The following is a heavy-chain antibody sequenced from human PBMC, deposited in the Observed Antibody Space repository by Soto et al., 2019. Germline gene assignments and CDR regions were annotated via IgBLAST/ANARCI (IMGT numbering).Heavy chain of an antibody. CDR1: GYTFTSYA. CDR3: ARDFSWFGELIASDY. CDR2: INAGNGNT. V-gene: IGHV1-3*01. J-gene: IGHJ4*02. D-gene: IGHD3-10*01. Sequence: VQLVQSGAEVKKPGASVKVSCKASGYTFTSYAMHWVRQAPGQRLEWIGWINAGNGNTKYSQKFQGRVTITRDTSASTAYMELSSLRSEDTAVYYCARDFSWFGELIASDYWGQGTLVTVSS.